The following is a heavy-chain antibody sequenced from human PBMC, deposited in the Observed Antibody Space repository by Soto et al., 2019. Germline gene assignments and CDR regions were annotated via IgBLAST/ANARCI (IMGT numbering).Heavy chain of an antibody. Sequence: GGSLRLSCAASGFTSSSYWMHWVRQAPGKGLVWVSRISNDGTSTNYADSVKGRFTISRDNAKNTVYLEMNSLRAEDTAVYYCARDWYYYDTSDHFSGDAFEICGQGSTVTVSS. CDR1: GFTSSSYW. J-gene: IGHJ3*02. CDR3: ARDWYYYDTSDHFSGDAFEI. D-gene: IGHD3-22*01. V-gene: IGHV3-74*01. CDR2: ISNDGTST.